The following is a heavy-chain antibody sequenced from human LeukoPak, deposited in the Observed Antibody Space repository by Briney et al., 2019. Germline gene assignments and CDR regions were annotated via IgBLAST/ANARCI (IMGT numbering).Heavy chain of an antibody. CDR3: ARSLYGDPYYFDY. J-gene: IGHJ4*02. CDR2: IKQDGSEK. D-gene: IGHD4-17*01. CDR1: GLTFSSYW. Sequence: GGSLRLSCAASGLTFSSYWMSWVRQAPGKGLEWVANIKQDGSEKYYVDSVKGRFTISRDNAKNSLYLQMNSLRAEDTAVYYCARSLYGDPYYFDYWGQGTLVTVSS. V-gene: IGHV3-7*01.